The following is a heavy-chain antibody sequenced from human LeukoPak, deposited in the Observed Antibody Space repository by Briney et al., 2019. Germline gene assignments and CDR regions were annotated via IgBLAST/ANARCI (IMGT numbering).Heavy chain of an antibody. D-gene: IGHD5-12*01. J-gene: IGHJ4*02. CDR3: ARPIVATAYFDY. CDR1: GYTFTCYY. CDR2: INPNSGGT. Sequence: GASVKVSCKASGYTFTCYYMHWVRQAPGQGLEWMGWINPNSGGTNYAQKFQGRVTMTRDTSISTAYMELSRLRSDDTAVYYCARPIVATAYFDYWGQGTLVTVSS. V-gene: IGHV1-2*02.